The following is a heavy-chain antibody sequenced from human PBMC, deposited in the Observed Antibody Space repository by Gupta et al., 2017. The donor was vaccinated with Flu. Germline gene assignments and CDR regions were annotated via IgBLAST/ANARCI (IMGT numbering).Heavy chain of an antibody. CDR3: ARLPPGY. CDR1: GDSISRDAYH. V-gene: IGHV4-61*02. CDR2: VHTTGRT. Sequence: QVQLHESGPGLVKPSQTLSLTCTVSGDSISRDAYHWDWIRQPAGKVLEWIGRVHTTGRTTYNPSLESRVAISIDTSKNQFSLELRSVTAADTAVYYCARLPPGYWGQGTLVAVSS. J-gene: IGHJ4*02.